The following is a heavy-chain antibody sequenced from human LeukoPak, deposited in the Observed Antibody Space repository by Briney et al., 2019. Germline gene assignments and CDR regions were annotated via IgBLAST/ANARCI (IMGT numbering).Heavy chain of an antibody. CDR1: GYTFTGYY. Sequence: WASVKVSCKASGYTFTGYYMHWVRQAPGQGLEWMGWINPNSGGTNYAQKFQGRVTMTRDTSISTAYMELSRLRSDDTAVYYCARGGAWDYYGSGSYYSYWGQGTLVTVSS. J-gene: IGHJ4*02. D-gene: IGHD3-10*01. CDR2: INPNSGGT. CDR3: ARGGAWDYYGSGSYYSY. V-gene: IGHV1-2*02.